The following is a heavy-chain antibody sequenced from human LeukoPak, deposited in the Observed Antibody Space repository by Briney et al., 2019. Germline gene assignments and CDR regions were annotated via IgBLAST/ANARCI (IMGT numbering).Heavy chain of an antibody. J-gene: IGHJ4*02. V-gene: IGHV3-7*01. CDR2: IKEDGSEK. CDR1: GFTFRTYW. CDR3: ARVEMSGSGWHFDY. Sequence: GGSLRLSCAASGFTFRTYWITWVRQAPGERLEWVANIKEDGSEKYYVDSVKGRFTISRDNVKNSLYLQMNSLRAEDTAVYYCARVEMSGSGWHFDYWGQGTLVTVSS. D-gene: IGHD6-19*01.